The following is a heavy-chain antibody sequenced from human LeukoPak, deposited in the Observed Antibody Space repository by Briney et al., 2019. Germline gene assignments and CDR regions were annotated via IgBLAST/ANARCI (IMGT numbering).Heavy chain of an antibody. CDR1: GGSFSGYY. CDR2: INHSGST. V-gene: IGHV4-34*01. CDR3: ARGRTSVRGYSYGISRGNWFDP. Sequence: SETLSLTCAVYGGSFSGYYWSWIRQPPGKGLEWIGEINHSGSTNYNPSLKSRVTISVDTSKNQFSLKLSSVTAADTAVYYCARGRTSVRGYSYGISRGNWFDPWGQGTLVTVSS. D-gene: IGHD5-18*01. J-gene: IGHJ5*02.